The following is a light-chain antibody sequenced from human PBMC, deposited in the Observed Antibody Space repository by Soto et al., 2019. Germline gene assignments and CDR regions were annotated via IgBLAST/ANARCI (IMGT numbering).Light chain of an antibody. J-gene: IGKJ4*01. CDR1: QSVSSN. CDR2: ATS. V-gene: IGKV3-15*01. CDR3: QHYNNWPLT. Sequence: EIVLTQSPATLSVSPGERASISCLASQSVSSNLAWYQQKPGQTPRLLIYATSTRATGIPARFSGSGSGTEFTLTISSLQSEDFAVYYCQHYNNWPLTFGGGTKVDIK.